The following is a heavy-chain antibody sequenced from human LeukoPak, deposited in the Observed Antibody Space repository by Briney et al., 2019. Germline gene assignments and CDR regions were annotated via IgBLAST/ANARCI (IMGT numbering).Heavy chain of an antibody. CDR2: ISGSGSST. V-gene: IGHV3-23*01. CDR3: AKADGSYKTLIDY. J-gene: IGHJ4*02. D-gene: IGHD3-10*01. Sequence: PGGSLRLSCAASGFTFSVCGMNWVRQAPGKGLEWVSGISGSGSSTYYADSVKGRFTISRDSSKNTVYLQMNSLRAEDTAIYYCAKADGSYKTLIDYWGQGTLVTVSS. CDR1: GFTFSVCG.